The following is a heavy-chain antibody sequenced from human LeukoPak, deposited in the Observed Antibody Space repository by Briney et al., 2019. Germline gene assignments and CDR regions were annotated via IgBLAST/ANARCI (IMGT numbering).Heavy chain of an antibody. D-gene: IGHD6-19*01. CDR1: GGSISSGSYY. Sequence: PSETLSLTCTVSGGSISSGSYYWSWIRQPAGKTLEWIGRIYTSGSTNYNPSLKSRVTISVDTSKNQFSLKLSSVTAADTAVYYCAREGESSYSSGWTTYYYYYYMDVWGKGTTVTVSS. CDR3: AREGESSYSSGWTTYYYYYYMDV. CDR2: IYTSGST. J-gene: IGHJ6*03. V-gene: IGHV4-61*02.